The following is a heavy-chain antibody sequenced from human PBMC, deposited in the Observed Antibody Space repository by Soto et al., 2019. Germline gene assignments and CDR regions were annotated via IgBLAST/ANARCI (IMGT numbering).Heavy chain of an antibody. J-gene: IGHJ6*03. V-gene: IGHV3-66*01. CDR3: GVVPGGYYYYYMDV. CDR1: GFTVSSNY. CDR2: ISSGGST. D-gene: IGHD2-2*01. Sequence: EVQLVESGGGLVQPGGSLRLSCAASGFTVSSNYMSWVRQAPGKGLEWVSVISSGGSTYYADSVKGRFTISRDNSKYTLYLQMNSVRAEDTALYYCGVVPGGYYYYYMDVWGKGTTVTVSS.